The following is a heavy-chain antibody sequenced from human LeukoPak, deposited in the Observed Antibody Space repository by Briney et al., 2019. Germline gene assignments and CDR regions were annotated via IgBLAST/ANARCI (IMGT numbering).Heavy chain of an antibody. J-gene: IGHJ6*02. Sequence: SVKVSCKASGGTFSSYAISWVRQAPGQGLEWMGRIIPIFGIANYAQKFRGRVTITADKSTSTAYMELSSLRSEDTAVYYCARDQSRGRGYSYGRRGAYYYYGMDVWGQGTTVTVSS. CDR3: ARDQSRGRGYSYGRRGAYYYYGMDV. D-gene: IGHD5-18*01. V-gene: IGHV1-69*04. CDR2: IIPIFGIA. CDR1: GGTFSSYA.